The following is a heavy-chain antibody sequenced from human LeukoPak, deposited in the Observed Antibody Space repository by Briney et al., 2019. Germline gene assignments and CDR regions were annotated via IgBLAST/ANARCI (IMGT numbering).Heavy chain of an antibody. D-gene: IGHD6-13*01. CDR1: GYTFTGYY. Sequence: ALVKVSCKASGYTFTGYYMHWVRQAPGQGLEWMGWINPNSGGTNYAQKFQGRVTMTRDTSISTAYMELSRLRSDDTAVYYCARVKGIAAAGTVPFDYWGQGTLVTVSS. CDR3: ARVKGIAAAGTVPFDY. J-gene: IGHJ4*02. V-gene: IGHV1-2*02. CDR2: INPNSGGT.